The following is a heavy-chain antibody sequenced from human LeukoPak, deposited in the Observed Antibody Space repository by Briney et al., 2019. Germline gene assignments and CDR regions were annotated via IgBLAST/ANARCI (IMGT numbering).Heavy chain of an antibody. CDR1: GFTFSSYG. J-gene: IGHJ4*02. D-gene: IGHD3-10*01. Sequence: GRSLRLSCAASGFTFSSYGMHWVRQAPGKGLEWVANIKQDGSEKYYVDSVKGRFTISRDNAKNSLYLQMNSLRAEDTAVYYCARDYYGSGSYSLFHYFDYWGQGTLVTVSS. CDR3: ARDYYGSGSYSLFHYFDY. CDR2: IKQDGSEK. V-gene: IGHV3-7*01.